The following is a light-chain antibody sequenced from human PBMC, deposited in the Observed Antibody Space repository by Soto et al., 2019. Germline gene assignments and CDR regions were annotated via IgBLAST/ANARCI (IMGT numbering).Light chain of an antibody. CDR1: SSNIGAEYG. CDR2: GVN. CDR3: QSYDDSLGGFYV. J-gene: IGLJ1*01. V-gene: IGLV1-40*01. Sequence: QSALTQPPSVSGAPGQGVTISCTGSSSNIGAEYGIRWYQHLPGTAPKLLIYGVNSRPSGVPDRFSGSKSGSSASLAIAGLQAEDEADYYCQSYDDSLGGFYVFGTGTKVTVL.